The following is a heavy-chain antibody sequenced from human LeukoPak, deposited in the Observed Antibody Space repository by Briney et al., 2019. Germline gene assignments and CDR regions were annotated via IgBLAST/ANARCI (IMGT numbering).Heavy chain of an antibody. J-gene: IGHJ5*02. D-gene: IGHD3-3*01. V-gene: IGHV4-39*01. CDR1: GGPISSSRYY. CDR3: ARHSGLRSPFDP. CDR2: IFYNGNT. Sequence: SETLSLTCTVSGGPISSSRYYWGWIRQPPGKGLEWIGSIFYNGNTYYSPSLKSRVTISVDTSKNQFSLKLSSVTAADTAIYYCARHSGLRSPFDPWGQGTLVTVSS.